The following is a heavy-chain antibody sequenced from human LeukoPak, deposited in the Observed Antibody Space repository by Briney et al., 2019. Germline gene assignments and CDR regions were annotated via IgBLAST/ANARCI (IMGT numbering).Heavy chain of an antibody. CDR2: INSAYGNT. CDR3: ARDSYMAAADTWFDP. Sequence: ASVKVSCKASGYTFTTYAIHWVRQAPGQRLEWMGWINSAYGNTKYSQKFQGRVTITSDTSAPSAYMEVHSLTSEDTAIYYCARDSYMAAADTWFDPWGQGTLVTVSS. V-gene: IGHV1-3*01. D-gene: IGHD6-13*01. J-gene: IGHJ5*02. CDR1: GYTFTTYA.